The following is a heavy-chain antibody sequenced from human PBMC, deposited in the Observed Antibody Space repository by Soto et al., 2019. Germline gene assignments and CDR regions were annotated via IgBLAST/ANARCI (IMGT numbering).Heavy chain of an antibody. CDR3: ARGGGSLINDY. J-gene: IGHJ4*02. CDR1: GGSISSYY. D-gene: IGHD6-13*01. CDR2: IYYSGST. Sequence: SETLSLTCTVSGGSISSYYWSWIRQPPGKGLEWIGYIYYSGSTNYNPSLKSRVTISVDTSKNQFSLKLSSVTAADTAVYYCARGGGSLINDYWGQGTLVTVSS. V-gene: IGHV4-59*08.